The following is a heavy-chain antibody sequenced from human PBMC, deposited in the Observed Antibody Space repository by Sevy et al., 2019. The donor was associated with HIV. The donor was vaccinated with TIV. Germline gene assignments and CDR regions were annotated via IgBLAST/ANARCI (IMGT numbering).Heavy chain of an antibody. CDR2: IYSAGNT. J-gene: IGHJ4*02. V-gene: IGHV3-53*01. CDR1: DFIVSSNY. D-gene: IGHD3-16*01. CDR3: ARDRAEGFYDFDY. Sequence: GGSLRLSCAASDFIVSSNYMSWVRQAPGKGLEWVSVIYSAGNTYYADSVKGRFTVFRDNSKNTLHLQMNSLRADDTAVYYCARDRAEGFYDFDYWGQGTLVTVSS.